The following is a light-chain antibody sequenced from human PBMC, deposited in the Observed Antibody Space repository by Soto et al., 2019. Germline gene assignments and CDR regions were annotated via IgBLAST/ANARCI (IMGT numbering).Light chain of an antibody. V-gene: IGKV1-39*01. CDR3: QQSYSPPPIT. CDR2: AAS. Sequence: DIQMTQSPSSLSASVADRVTITCRASQTISNYLNWYQKKPGKAPKLLIYAASSLQRGVPSRFSGSGSGTDFTLTIDSLQPEDFATYYCQQSYSPPPITFGQGTRLEIK. CDR1: QTISNY. J-gene: IGKJ5*01.